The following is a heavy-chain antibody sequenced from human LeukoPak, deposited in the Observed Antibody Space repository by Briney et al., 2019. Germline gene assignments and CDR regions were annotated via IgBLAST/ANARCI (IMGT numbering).Heavy chain of an antibody. CDR3: ARGRLRYFDWYFDY. CDR1: GDSISSYY. V-gene: IGHV4-4*07. Sequence: PSETLSLTCTVSGDSISSYYWTWIRQPAGKGLEWIGRMYTSGSTDYNPSLKSRVSMSVDTSKSQFSLRLSSVTAAETAVYFCARGRLRYFDWYFDYWGQGTLVTVSS. J-gene: IGHJ4*02. CDR2: MYTSGST. D-gene: IGHD3-9*01.